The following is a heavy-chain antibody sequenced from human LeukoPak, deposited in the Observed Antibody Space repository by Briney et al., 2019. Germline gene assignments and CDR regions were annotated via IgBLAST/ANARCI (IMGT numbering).Heavy chain of an antibody. CDR1: GFTFSSSA. CDR3: AKDQWSFSYFDY. CDR2: ISGSGIST. J-gene: IGHJ4*02. Sequence: GGSLRLSCAASGFTFSSSAMSWVRQAPGKGLEWVSDISGSGISTYYADSLKGRFTISRDNSKNTLYLQINRLRAEDTAVYYCAKDQWSFSYFDYWGQGTLVTVSS. V-gene: IGHV3-23*01. D-gene: IGHD1-26*01.